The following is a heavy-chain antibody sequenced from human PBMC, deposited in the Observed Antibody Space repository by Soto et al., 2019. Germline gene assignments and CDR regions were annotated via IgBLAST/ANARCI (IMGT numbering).Heavy chain of an antibody. CDR1: GYTFTSYY. D-gene: IGHD1-26*01. CDR2: INPSGGST. Sequence: EASVKVSCKASGYTFTSYYMHWVRQAPGQGLEWMGIINPSGGSTSYAQKFQGRVTMTRDTSTSTVYMELSSLRSEDTAVYYCAREPLGGYYYYGMDVWGQGTTVTVSS. V-gene: IGHV1-46*01. CDR3: AREPLGGYYYYGMDV. J-gene: IGHJ6*02.